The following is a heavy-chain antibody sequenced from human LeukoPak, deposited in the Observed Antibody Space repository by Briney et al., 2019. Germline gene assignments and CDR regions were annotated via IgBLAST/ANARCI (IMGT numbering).Heavy chain of an antibody. CDR1: GGSISSYY. D-gene: IGHD2-21*02. Sequence: ASETLSLTCTVSGGSISSYYWSWIRQPAGKGLEWIGRIYTSGSTNYNPSLKSRVTMSVDTSKNQFSLKLSSVTAADTAVYYCARDRGVTANPSDYFDYWGQGTLVTVSS. J-gene: IGHJ4*02. CDR2: IYTSGST. CDR3: ARDRGVTANPSDYFDY. V-gene: IGHV4-4*07.